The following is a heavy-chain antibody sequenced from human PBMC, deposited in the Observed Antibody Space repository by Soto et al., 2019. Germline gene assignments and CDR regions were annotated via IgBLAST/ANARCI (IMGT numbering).Heavy chain of an antibody. V-gene: IGHV1-8*01. CDR2: MNPNSGNT. CDR3: ARAVRYCSSTSCYAAPWFDP. CDR1: GYTFTSYD. D-gene: IGHD2-2*01. J-gene: IGHJ5*02. Sequence: ASVKVSCKASGYTFTSYDINSVRQATGQGLEWMGWMNPNSGNTGYAQKFQGRVTMTRNTSISTAYMELSSLRSEDTAVYYCARAVRYCSSTSCYAAPWFDPWGQGTLVTVSS.